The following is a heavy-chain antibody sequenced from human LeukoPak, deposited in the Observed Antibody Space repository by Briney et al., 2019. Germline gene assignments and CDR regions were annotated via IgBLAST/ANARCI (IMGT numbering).Heavy chain of an antibody. CDR3: ARNQDSSWYYYYMDV. D-gene: IGHD6-13*01. CDR2: ITGSGGST. Sequence: GGPLRLSCAASGFTFNNYVMSWVRQAPGKGLEWVSTITGSGGSTYSADSVKGRLTISRDNSKNTLYLQMNSLRADDTALYYCARNQDSSWYYYYMDVWGKGTTVTVSS. CDR1: GFTFNNYV. V-gene: IGHV3-23*01. J-gene: IGHJ6*03.